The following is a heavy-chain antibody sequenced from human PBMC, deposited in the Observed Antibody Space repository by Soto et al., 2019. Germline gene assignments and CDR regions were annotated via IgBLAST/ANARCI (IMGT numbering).Heavy chain of an antibody. Sequence: GSLRLSCAASGFTFSSYGMHWVRQAPGKGLEWVAVISYDGSNKYYADSVKGRFTISRDNSKNTLYLQMNSLRAEDTAVYYCAKDPGYSTVPFGYWGQGTLVTVSS. V-gene: IGHV3-30*18. D-gene: IGHD4-4*01. CDR1: GFTFSSYG. CDR3: AKDPGYSTVPFGY. CDR2: ISYDGSNK. J-gene: IGHJ4*02.